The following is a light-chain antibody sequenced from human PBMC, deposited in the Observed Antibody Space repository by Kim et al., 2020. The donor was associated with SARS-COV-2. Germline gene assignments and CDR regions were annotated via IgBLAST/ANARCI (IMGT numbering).Light chain of an antibody. CDR3: MQATHWPRT. Sequence: QTAYISCGCRQSLVYSDENTYLYLFQQRPGQSPRRLIYKVSNRDSGVPDRFSGSGSGTDFTLKISTVEAEDVGVYYCMQATHWPRTFGQGTKLEI. J-gene: IGKJ2*01. CDR1: QSLVYSDENTY. CDR2: KVS. V-gene: IGKV2-30*01.